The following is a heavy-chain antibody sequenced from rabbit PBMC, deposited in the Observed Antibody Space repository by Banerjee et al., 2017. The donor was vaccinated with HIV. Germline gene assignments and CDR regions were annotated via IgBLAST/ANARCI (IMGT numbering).Heavy chain of an antibody. CDR2: IYTGSSGST. V-gene: IGHV1S45*01. J-gene: IGHJ4*01. CDR3: ASDVYVRAGWSIYFRL. D-gene: IGHD1-1*01. Sequence: QEQLVESGGGLVQPEGSLTLTCKASGSDISSSYWICWVRQAPGKGLELIACIYTGSSGSTWYASWAKGRFTISKTSSTTVTLQMTSLTAADTATYFCASDVYVRAGWSIYFRLWGPGTLVTVS. CDR1: GSDISSSYW.